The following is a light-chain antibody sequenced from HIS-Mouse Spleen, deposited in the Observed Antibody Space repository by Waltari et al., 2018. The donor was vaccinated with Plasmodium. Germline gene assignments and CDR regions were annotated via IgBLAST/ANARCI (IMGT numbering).Light chain of an antibody. Sequence: EIVLTQSPATLSLSPGERATLSCRASQSVSSYLAWYQQKPGQAPRLLIYDASNSATGIPARFSGSGSGTDFTHTISSLEPEDFAVYYCQQRSNWPTFGQGTKVEIK. CDR2: DAS. CDR3: QQRSNWPT. J-gene: IGKJ1*01. V-gene: IGKV3-11*01. CDR1: QSVSSY.